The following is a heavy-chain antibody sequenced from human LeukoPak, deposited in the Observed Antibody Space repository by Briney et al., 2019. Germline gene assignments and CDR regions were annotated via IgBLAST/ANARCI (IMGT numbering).Heavy chain of an antibody. V-gene: IGHV4-59*01. CDR3: ARALTGGAYDYVWGSYRYPNAFDI. J-gene: IGHJ3*02. D-gene: IGHD3-16*02. CDR1: GGSISSYY. CDR2: IYYSGST. Sequence: SETLSLTCTVSGGSISSYYWSWVRQPSGKGLEWIGYIYYSGSTNYNPSLKSRVTISVDTSKNQFSLKLSSVTAADTAVYYCARALTGGAYDYVWGSYRYPNAFDIWGQGTMVTVSS.